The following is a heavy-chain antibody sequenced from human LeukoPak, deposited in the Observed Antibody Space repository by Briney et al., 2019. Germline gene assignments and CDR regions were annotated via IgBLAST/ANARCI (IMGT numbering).Heavy chain of an antibody. Sequence: SETLSLTCTVSGGSISSSSYYWGWIRQPPGKGLEWIGSIYYSGSTYYNPSLKSRVTISVDTSKNQFSLKLSSVTAADTAVYYCARNDYVDAFDIWGQGTMVTVSS. CDR2: IYYSGST. CDR1: GGSISSSSYY. J-gene: IGHJ3*02. D-gene: IGHD4-17*01. V-gene: IGHV4-39*01. CDR3: ARNDYVDAFDI.